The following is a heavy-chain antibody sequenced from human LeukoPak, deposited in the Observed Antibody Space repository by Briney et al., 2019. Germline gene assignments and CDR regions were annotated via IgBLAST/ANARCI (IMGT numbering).Heavy chain of an antibody. CDR1: SYSINSGYY. Sequence: SETLSLTCTVSSYSINSGYYWGWMRQPPGKGLEWIGSIYYGEGASYNPSLESRVTMSMDTSKNHFSLRLSSVTAADTAVYYCARVRGDGDAFDIWGQGTMVTVSS. J-gene: IGHJ3*02. V-gene: IGHV4-38-2*02. CDR3: ARVRGDGDAFDI. D-gene: IGHD2-21*02. CDR2: IYYGEGA.